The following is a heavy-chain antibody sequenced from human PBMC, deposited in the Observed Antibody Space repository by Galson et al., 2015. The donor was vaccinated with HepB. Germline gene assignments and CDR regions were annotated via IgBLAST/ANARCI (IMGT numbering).Heavy chain of an antibody. CDR1: GGSFSGYY. CDR3: AILRLHAFDI. Sequence: LSLTCAVYGGSFSGYYWSWIRQPPGKGLEWIGEINHSGSTNYNPSLKSRVTISVDTSKNQFSLKLSSVTAADTAVYYCAILRLHAFDIWGQGTMVTVSS. D-gene: IGHD3-3*01. J-gene: IGHJ3*02. CDR2: INHSGST. V-gene: IGHV4-34*01.